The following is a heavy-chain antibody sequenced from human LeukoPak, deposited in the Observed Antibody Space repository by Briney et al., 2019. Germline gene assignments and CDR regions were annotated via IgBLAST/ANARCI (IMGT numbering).Heavy chain of an antibody. CDR2: IKQDGSEK. CDR3: ARAVAASQYYFDY. V-gene: IGHV3-7*01. J-gene: IGHJ4*02. Sequence: GGSLRLSCAASGFTFSSYWMTWVRQAPGKGLEWVANIKQDGSEKFYVDSVKGRFTISRDNAKNSLYLQMNSLRAEDTAVYYCARAVAASQYYFDYWGQGTLVTVPS. D-gene: IGHD6-13*01. CDR1: GFTFSSYW.